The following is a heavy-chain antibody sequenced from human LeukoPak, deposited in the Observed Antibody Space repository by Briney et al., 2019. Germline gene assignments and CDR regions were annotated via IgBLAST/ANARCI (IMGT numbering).Heavy chain of an antibody. J-gene: IGHJ3*02. CDR1: GYTFTSYG. D-gene: IGHD4-17*01. Sequence: ASVKVSCKASGYTFTSYGISWVRQAPGQGLEWMGWISAYNGNTNYAQKLQGRVTMTTDTSTSTAYMELRSLRSEDTAVYYCASPRVAVTSFHAFDIWGQGTMVTVSS. CDR3: ASPRVAVTSFHAFDI. V-gene: IGHV1-18*01. CDR2: ISAYNGNT.